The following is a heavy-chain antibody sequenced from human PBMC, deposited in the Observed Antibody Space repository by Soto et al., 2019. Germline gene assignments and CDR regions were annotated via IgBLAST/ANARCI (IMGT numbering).Heavy chain of an antibody. V-gene: IGHV4-39*01. D-gene: IGHD3-3*02. J-gene: IGHJ5*02. Sequence: SETLSLPCTLSGDSIISSDFYWGGVRQPPGQGLEWIGSIFYLGSSYYNPSLKSRVTMSVDTSKNQFSLRLRSVTAADTALYFCARHSLALRKNNWFDPWGQGIMVPVSS. CDR1: GDSIISSDFY. CDR2: IFYLGSS. CDR3: ARHSLALRKNNWFDP.